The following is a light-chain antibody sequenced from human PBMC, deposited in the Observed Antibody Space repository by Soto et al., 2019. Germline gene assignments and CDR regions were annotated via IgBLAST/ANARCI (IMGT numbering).Light chain of an antibody. V-gene: IGKV3-20*01. J-gene: IGKJ5*01. CDR3: QQYGSSPIT. CDR1: QSVTDNQ. CDR2: GVS. Sequence: EIVLTQSPGTLSLSPGERATLSCRSSQSVTDNQFAWFRQKPGQAPRLLIWGVSNRATGIPDRFSGSGSGTDFTLTISRLEPEDFAVYYCQQYGSSPITFGQGTRLEI.